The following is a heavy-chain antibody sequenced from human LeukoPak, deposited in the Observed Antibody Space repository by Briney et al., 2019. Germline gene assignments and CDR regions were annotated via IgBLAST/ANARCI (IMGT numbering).Heavy chain of an antibody. Sequence: GGSLRLSCAASGFTFSSYSMNWVRQAPGKGLEWVSSISSSSSYIYYADSVKGRFTISRDNAKNSLYLQMNSLRAEDTAVYYCARDRLEMATAFDYRGQGTLVTVSS. V-gene: IGHV3-21*01. CDR1: GFTFSSYS. J-gene: IGHJ4*02. CDR3: ARDRLEMATAFDY. D-gene: IGHD5-24*01. CDR2: ISSSSSYI.